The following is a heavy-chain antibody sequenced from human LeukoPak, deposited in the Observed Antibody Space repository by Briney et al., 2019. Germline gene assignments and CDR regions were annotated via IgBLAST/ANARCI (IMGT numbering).Heavy chain of an antibody. CDR2: ISRTGSYI. Sequence: GGSLRLSCAASTFAFGSWCMNWVRQAPGKGLEWVASISRTGSYIYYADSVQGRFIISRDNANSSLYLTMRSLRVEDTALYYCAKDGSDDSKGFWYFDLWARGTLVSVFS. CDR3: AKDGSDDSKGFWYFDL. J-gene: IGHJ2*01. V-gene: IGHV3-21*01. CDR1: TFAFGSWC. D-gene: IGHD3-22*01.